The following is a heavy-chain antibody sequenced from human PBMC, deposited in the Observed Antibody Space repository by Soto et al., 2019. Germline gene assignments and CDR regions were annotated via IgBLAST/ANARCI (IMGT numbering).Heavy chain of an antibody. J-gene: IGHJ5*02. Sequence: GGSLRLSCAASELTFSNYAMHWVRQAPGKGLEWVSVISFDGSNKYYADSVKGRFTISRDNSNNTLYLQMNSLRTEDTAVYYCARDRHFYDSRGSYNWSDPWGQGTLVTVSS. D-gene: IGHD3-22*01. CDR1: ELTFSNYA. CDR2: ISFDGSNK. CDR3: ARDRHFYDSRGSYNWSDP. V-gene: IGHV3-30-3*01.